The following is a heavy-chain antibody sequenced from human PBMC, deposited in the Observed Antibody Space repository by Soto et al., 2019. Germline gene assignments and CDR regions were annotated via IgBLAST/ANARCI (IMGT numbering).Heavy chain of an antibody. V-gene: IGHV3-30*18. J-gene: IGHJ5*02. CDR3: AKEDCSGGSCYSVARATKWFDP. CDR1: GFTFSSYG. Sequence: PGGSLRLSCAASGFTFSSYGMHWVRQAPGKGLEWVAVISYDGSNKYYADSVKGRFTISRDNSKNTLYLQMNSLRAEDTAVYYCAKEDCSGGSCYSVARATKWFDPWGQGTLVTVSS. CDR2: ISYDGSNK. D-gene: IGHD2-15*01.